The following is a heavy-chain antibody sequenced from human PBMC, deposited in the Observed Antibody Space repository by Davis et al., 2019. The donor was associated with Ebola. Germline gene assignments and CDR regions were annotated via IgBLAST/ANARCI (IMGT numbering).Heavy chain of an antibody. CDR3: ARGQYHYDRTGYHPDDYFDY. J-gene: IGHJ4*02. CDR1: GGSFSGYY. CDR2: INHSGST. Sequence: SETLSLTCAVYGGSFSGYYWSWIRQPPGKGLEWIGEINHSGSTNYNPSLKSRVTISVDTSKNQFFLKLSSVTAADTAVYYCARGQYHYDRTGYHPDDYFDYWGQETLVTVSS. D-gene: IGHD3-22*01. V-gene: IGHV4-34*01.